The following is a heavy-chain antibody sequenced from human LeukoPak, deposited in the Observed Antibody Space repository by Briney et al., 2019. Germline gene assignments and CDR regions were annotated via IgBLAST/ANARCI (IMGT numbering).Heavy chain of an antibody. D-gene: IGHD4-17*01. V-gene: IGHV3-33*06. Sequence: PGRSLRLSCAASVVTSRVYALDAVPQAPGKGLEWVALIRSDGSSKNYVESVKGRFTISRDASKKTVYLQMNSLRAEDTAMYFCAKSSGDSASYYLDNWGQGTRVTVSS. J-gene: IGHJ4*02. CDR1: VVTSRVYA. CDR2: IRSDGSSK. CDR3: AKSSGDSASYYLDN.